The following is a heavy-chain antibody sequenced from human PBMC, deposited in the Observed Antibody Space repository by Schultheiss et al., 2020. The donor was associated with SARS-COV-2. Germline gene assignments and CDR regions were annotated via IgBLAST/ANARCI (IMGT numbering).Heavy chain of an antibody. CDR2: ISGSGGST. CDR1: GFTFSGSA. J-gene: IGHJ4*02. CDR3: VSLVAVAATDY. Sequence: GGSLRLSCAASGFTFSGSAMHWVRQASGKGLEWVSSISGSGGSTYYADSVKGRFTISRDNSKNTMYLQMNSLRAEDTAVYYCVSLVAVAATDYWGQGTLVTVSS. V-gene: IGHV3-23*01. D-gene: IGHD6-19*01.